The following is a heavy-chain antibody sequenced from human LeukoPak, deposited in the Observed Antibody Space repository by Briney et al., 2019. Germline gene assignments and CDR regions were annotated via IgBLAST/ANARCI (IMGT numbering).Heavy chain of an antibody. CDR2: ISGSGDST. CDR3: AKNLVYSRRGDY. D-gene: IGHD2-15*01. Sequence: PGGSLRLSCVASGFIFSNYAMTWVRQAPGKGLEWVSVISGSGDSTYYADSVKGRFTIPRDNSKNTLYLQMNSLRAEDTAVYYCAKNLVYSRRGDYWGQGTLVTVSS. CDR1: GFIFSNYA. V-gene: IGHV3-23*01. J-gene: IGHJ4*02.